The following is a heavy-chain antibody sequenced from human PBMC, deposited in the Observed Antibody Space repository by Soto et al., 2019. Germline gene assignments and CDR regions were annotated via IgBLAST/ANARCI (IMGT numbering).Heavy chain of an antibody. V-gene: IGHV3-48*01. Sequence: GGSLRLSCAASGFTFSIYSMNWVRQAPGKGLEWVSYIMPGSSHIFYADSVKGRFTISRDNAKNSLYLQMNSLRAEDTAVYYCAREGEVGYDSSGYSDYWGQGTLVTVSS. D-gene: IGHD3-22*01. CDR3: AREGEVGYDSSGYSDY. CDR1: GFTFSIYS. J-gene: IGHJ4*02. CDR2: IMPGSSHI.